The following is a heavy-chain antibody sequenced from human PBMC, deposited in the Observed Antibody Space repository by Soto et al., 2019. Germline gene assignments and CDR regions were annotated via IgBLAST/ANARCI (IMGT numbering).Heavy chain of an antibody. CDR3: ASPSTTGTTDY. D-gene: IGHD1-7*01. CDR1: GFTFSDYW. Sequence: EVQLVESGGDLVQPGGSLRLSCGVSGFTFSDYWMSWVRQAPGKGLGWVATIREDGGAKYYVDSVKGRFTISRDNARNSLFLQMNGLGAEDTAVYYCASPSTTGTTDYWGQGTLVTVSS. V-gene: IGHV3-7*01. CDR2: IREDGGAK. J-gene: IGHJ4*02.